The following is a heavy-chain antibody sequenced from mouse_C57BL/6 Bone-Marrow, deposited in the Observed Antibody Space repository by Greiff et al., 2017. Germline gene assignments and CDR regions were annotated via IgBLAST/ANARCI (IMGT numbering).Heavy chain of an antibody. J-gene: IGHJ2*01. CDR2: ISDGGSYT. CDR3: ARAGGWLPRYCDY. D-gene: IGHD2-3*01. Sequence: EVQRVESGGGLVKPGGSLKLSCAASGFTFSSYAMSWVRQTPEKRLEWVATISDGGSYTSYPDNVKGRFTISRDNAKNNLYLQMSHLKSEDTAMYYCARAGGWLPRYCDYGGQGTTLTVSS. CDR1: GFTFSSYA. V-gene: IGHV5-4*01.